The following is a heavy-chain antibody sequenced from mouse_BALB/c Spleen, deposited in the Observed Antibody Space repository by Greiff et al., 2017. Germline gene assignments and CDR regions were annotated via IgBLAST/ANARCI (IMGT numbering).Heavy chain of an antibody. J-gene: IGHJ4*01. CDR1: GFSLTSYG. D-gene: IGHD2-2*01. Sequence: QVHVKQSGPGLVAPSQSLSITCTVSGFSLTSYGVSWVRQPPGKGLEWLGVIWGDGSTNYHSALISRLSISKDNSKSQVFLKLNSLQTDDTATYYCAKQIYYGYDVGIYYAMDYWGQGTSVTVSS. CDR2: IWGDGST. V-gene: IGHV2-3*01. CDR3: AKQIYYGYDVGIYYAMDY.